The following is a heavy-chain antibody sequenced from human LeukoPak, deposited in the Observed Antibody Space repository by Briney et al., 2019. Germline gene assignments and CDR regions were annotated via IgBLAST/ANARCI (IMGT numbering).Heavy chain of an antibody. Sequence: ASVKVSCKASGYTFTSYYMHWVRQAPGQGLEWMGIINPSGGSTSCAQKFQGRVTMTRDMSTSTVYMELSSLRSEDTAVYYCARGSVLVPAAATYYYYYYMDVWGKGTTVTVSS. V-gene: IGHV1-46*01. CDR1: GYTFTSYY. D-gene: IGHD2-2*01. J-gene: IGHJ6*03. CDR2: INPSGGST. CDR3: ARGSVLVPAAATYYYYYYMDV.